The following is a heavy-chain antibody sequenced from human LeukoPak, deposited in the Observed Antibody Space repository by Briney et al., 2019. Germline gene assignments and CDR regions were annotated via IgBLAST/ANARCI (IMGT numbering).Heavy chain of an antibody. CDR3: ARHRLADYGDYWYYLDN. CDR1: GGSISSYH. Sequence: SETLSLTCTVSGGSISSYHWSWIRQPPGKGLEWIGYIYYSGGTNYNPSLKSRVTISVDTSKNQLSLKLTSVTAADTAVYYCARHRLADYGDYWYYLDNWGQGTLVTVSS. CDR2: IYYSGGT. V-gene: IGHV4-59*08. J-gene: IGHJ4*02. D-gene: IGHD4-17*01.